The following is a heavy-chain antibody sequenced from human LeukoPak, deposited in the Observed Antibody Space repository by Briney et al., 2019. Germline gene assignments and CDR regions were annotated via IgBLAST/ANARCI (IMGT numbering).Heavy chain of an antibody. CDR3: ARGPAEADNWFDP. CDR2: ISAYKGNT. V-gene: IGHV1-18*01. CDR1: GYTFTSYG. J-gene: IGHJ5*02. Sequence: ASVQVTCKASGYTFTSYGISWVRQAPGQGLDWVGWISAYKGNTNYAQKLEGRVTMATDTSTSTAYMELRSVRSDHTAVYYRARGPAEADNWFDPWGQGTLVTVSS.